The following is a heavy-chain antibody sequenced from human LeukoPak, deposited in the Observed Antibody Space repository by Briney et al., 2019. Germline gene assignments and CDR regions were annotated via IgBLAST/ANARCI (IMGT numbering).Heavy chain of an antibody. J-gene: IGHJ3*01. CDR3: ARRLRELLPPDAFDL. CDR1: GYNFATYW. V-gene: IGHV5-51*01. D-gene: IGHD3-16*01. CDR2: FYPGDSDS. Sequence: GESLKISGKGSGYNFATYWIAWVRQMREKRQEYMEVFYPGDSDSKYRQSCQDQVTISAAKSISTAYLHWSSLKATYTPSDYCARRLRELLPPDAFDLWGQGTLVTVSS.